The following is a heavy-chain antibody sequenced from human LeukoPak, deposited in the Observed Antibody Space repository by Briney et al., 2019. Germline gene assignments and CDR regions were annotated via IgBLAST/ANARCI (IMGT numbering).Heavy chain of an antibody. CDR1: GFTFSSYW. Sequence: GGSLRLSCAASGFTFSSYWMSWVRQPPGKGLEWVAKIKQDGGEKYYVDSVKGRFTISRDNAKNSLYLQMNSLRAEDTAVYYCARGPTRANSSDYWGQGTLLTVSS. D-gene: IGHD2/OR15-2a*01. CDR2: IKQDGGEK. V-gene: IGHV3-7*01. CDR3: ARGPTRANSSDY. J-gene: IGHJ4*02.